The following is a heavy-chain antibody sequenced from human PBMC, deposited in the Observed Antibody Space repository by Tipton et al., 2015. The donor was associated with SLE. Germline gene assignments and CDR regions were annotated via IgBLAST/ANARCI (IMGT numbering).Heavy chain of an antibody. V-gene: IGHV4-59*11. CDR3: ARMGLCTTTTCNEGAFDV. CDR2: IYYTGNT. CDR1: GGSMRYHY. D-gene: IGHD2-2*01. J-gene: IGHJ3*01. Sequence: LRLSCSVSGGSMRYHYWSWIRQPPGKGLEWIGYIYYTGNTNYNPSLKSRVTMSVDTSKSQFSLKLTFVSAADTAIYYCARMGLCTTTTCNEGAFDVWGQGSMVTVSS.